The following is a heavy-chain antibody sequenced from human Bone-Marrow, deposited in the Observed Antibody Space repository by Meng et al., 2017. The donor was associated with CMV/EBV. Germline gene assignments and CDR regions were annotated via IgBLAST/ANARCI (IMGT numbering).Heavy chain of an antibody. CDR2: IYPDASET. D-gene: IGHD3-3*01. CDR1: GYSFPIYW. J-gene: IGHJ4*02. Sequence: GESLKISCKGLGYSFPIYWIAWVRQMSGKGLEWIGIIYPDASETRYSPSFQGQVTISADKSSNTAYLQWGSLQASDTATYYCARHRGGDFWSSVDNWGKGTLVTVSS. CDR3: ARHRGGDFWSSVDN. V-gene: IGHV5-51*01.